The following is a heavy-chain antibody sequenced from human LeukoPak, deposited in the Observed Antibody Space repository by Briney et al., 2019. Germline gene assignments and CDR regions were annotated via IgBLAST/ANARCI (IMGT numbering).Heavy chain of an antibody. CDR1: GFIFSHHG. Sequence: QPGGSLRLSCATSGFIFSHHGMNWVRQAPGKGLEWVSGIRADAVTTYYADSVKGRFIISKDNSKNTLYLQMNSLRAEDTAVYYCAKNWRLWFGAGYMDVWGKGTTVTISS. D-gene: IGHD3-10*01. J-gene: IGHJ6*03. CDR3: AKNWRLWFGAGYMDV. V-gene: IGHV3-23*01. CDR2: IRADAVTT.